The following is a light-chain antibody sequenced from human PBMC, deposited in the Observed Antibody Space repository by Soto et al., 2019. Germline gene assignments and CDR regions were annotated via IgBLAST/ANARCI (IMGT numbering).Light chain of an antibody. CDR1: QSVSSY. Sequence: EVVLTQSPATLSLSPGERATLSCRASQSVSSYLAWYQQKPGQAPRLLIYDASIRATGIPTRFSGSGSGTDFTLTISSLEPEDFAVYYCQQRRNWPPYTFGQGTKLEIK. J-gene: IGKJ2*01. CDR3: QQRRNWPPYT. V-gene: IGKV3-11*01. CDR2: DAS.